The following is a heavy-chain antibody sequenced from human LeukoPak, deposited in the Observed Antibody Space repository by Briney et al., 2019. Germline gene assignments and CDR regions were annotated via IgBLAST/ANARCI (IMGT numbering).Heavy chain of an antibody. CDR1: VGSFSGYY. V-gene: IGHV4-34*01. D-gene: IGHD3-9*01. CDR2: INHSGST. J-gene: IGHJ3*02. Sequence: SETLSLTCAVYVGSFSGYYWSWIRQPPGKGLEWIGEINHSGSTNYNPSLKSRVTISVDTSKNQFSLKLSSVTAADTAVYYCARYPYYDILTGWDAFDIWGQGTMVTVSS. CDR3: ARYPYYDILTGWDAFDI.